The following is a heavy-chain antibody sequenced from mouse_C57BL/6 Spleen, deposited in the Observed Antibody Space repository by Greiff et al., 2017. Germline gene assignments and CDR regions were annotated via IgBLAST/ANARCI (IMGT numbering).Heavy chain of an antibody. D-gene: IGHD2-1*01. CDR1: GYTFTSYW. V-gene: IGHV1-64*01. CDR3: ARSFLYGNYPDYFDY. CDR2: IHPNSGST. J-gene: IGHJ2*01. Sequence: QVQLQQPGAELVKPGASVKLSCKASGYTFTSYWMHWVKQRPGQGLEWIGMIHPNSGSTNYNEKFKSKATLTVDKSSSTAYMQLSSLTSEDSAVYYCARSFLYGNYPDYFDYWGQGTTLTVSS.